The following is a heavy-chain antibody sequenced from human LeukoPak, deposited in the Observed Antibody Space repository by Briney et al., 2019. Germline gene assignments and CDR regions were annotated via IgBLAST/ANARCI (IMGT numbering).Heavy chain of an antibody. CDR2: INTKAGNP. D-gene: IGHD3-16*02. CDR3: ARAYQRLGELSLPDY. V-gene: IGHV7-4-1*02. J-gene: IGHJ4*02. Sequence: ASVKVSCKASGYTFTSNAMNWVRQAPGQGLEWMGWINTKAGNPTYAQGFTGRFVFSLDTSVSTAYLQISSLKAEDTAVYYCARAYQRLGELSLPDYWGQGTLVTVSS. CDR1: GYTFTSNA.